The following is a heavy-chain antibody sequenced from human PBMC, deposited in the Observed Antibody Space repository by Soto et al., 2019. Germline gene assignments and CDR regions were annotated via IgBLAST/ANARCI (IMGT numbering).Heavy chain of an antibody. Sequence: GESLKISCKGSGYSFTSYWIGWVRQMPGKGLEWMGIIYPGDSDTRYSPSFQGQVTISADKSISTAYLQWSSLKASDTAMYYCARSGPYYYDSSGYYNWFDPWGQGTLVTVS. CDR1: GYSFTSYW. CDR3: ARSGPYYYDSSGYYNWFDP. CDR2: IYPGDSDT. D-gene: IGHD3-22*01. J-gene: IGHJ5*02. V-gene: IGHV5-51*01.